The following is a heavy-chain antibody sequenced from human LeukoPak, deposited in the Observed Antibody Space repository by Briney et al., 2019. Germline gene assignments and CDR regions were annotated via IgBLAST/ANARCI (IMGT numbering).Heavy chain of an antibody. D-gene: IGHD3-22*01. CDR1: GYIFTELS. CDR3: AMYYYDISGYFDY. V-gene: IGHV1-24*01. Sequence: GASVKVSCKVSGYIFTELSIHWVRQAPGKGLEWMGGSDYEDGKPIYAQKFQGRVTMTEDTSTDTAYMELSSLRSEDTAVYYCAMYYYDISGYFDYWGQGTLVTVSS. CDR2: SDYEDGKP. J-gene: IGHJ4*02.